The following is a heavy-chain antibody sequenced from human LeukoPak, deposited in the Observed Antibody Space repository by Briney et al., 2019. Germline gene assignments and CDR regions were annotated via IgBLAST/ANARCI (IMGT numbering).Heavy chain of an antibody. J-gene: IGHJ4*02. Sequence: GGSLRLSCAASGFTFSSYAMHWVRQAPGKGLEWVAVISYDGSNKYYADSVKGRFSISRDDSKNTLYLQMDSLRAEDTAVYYCARDRSIRITTSDRSFEYWGQEILVTVSS. CDR1: GFTFSSYA. CDR3: ARDRSIRITTSDRSFEY. D-gene: IGHD3-10*01. V-gene: IGHV3-30-3*01. CDR2: ISYDGSNK.